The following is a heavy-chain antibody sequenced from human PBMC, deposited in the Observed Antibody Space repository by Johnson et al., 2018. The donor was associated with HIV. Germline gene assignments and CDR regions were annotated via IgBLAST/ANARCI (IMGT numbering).Heavy chain of an antibody. J-gene: IGHJ3*02. CDR2: IRWNSGSI. Sequence: VQLVESGGGLVQPGRSLRLSCAASGFTFDDYAMHWVRQAPGKGLEWVSGIRWNSGSIGYADSVKGRFTISRDNAKNSLYLQMNSLRAEDTALYYCAKGSIAARWGAFDIWGQGTMVTVSS. V-gene: IGHV3-9*01. CDR1: GFTFDDYA. CDR3: AKGSIAARWGAFDI. D-gene: IGHD6-6*01.